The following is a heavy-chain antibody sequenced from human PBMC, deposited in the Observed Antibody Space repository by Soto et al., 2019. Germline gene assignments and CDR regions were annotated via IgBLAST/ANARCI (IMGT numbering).Heavy chain of an antibody. D-gene: IGHD6-19*01. CDR2: IYSDGSST. CDR1: GFTFSSYW. CDR3: AGGLIAVPGHDF. V-gene: IGHV3-74*01. Sequence: EVQLVESGGGLVQPGGSLRLSCVVSGFTFSSYWIHWVRQAPGKGLVWVSRIYSDGSSTSYADSVKGRFIISRDNAKNTVYLQMSSLRTEDTAVYFCAGGLIAVPGHDFWGQGTLVTVSS. J-gene: IGHJ4*02.